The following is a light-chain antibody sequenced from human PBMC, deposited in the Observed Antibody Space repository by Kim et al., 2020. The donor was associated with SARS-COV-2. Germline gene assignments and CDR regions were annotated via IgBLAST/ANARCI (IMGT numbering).Light chain of an antibody. CDR3: QAWDSSTWV. CDR1: KLGDKY. CDR2: QDS. J-gene: IGLJ3*02. V-gene: IGLV3-1*01. Sequence: VSPGQTASITCSGDKLGDKYACWYQQKPGQSPVLVIYQDSKRPSGIPARFSGSNSGNTATLTISGTQAMDEADYYCQAWDSSTWVFGGGTQLTVL.